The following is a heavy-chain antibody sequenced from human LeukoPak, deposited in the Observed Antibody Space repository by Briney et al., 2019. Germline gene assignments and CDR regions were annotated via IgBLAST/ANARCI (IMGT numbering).Heavy chain of an antibody. CDR3: ARSSMTTVTSGIDY. CDR2: INPNSGGT. Sequence: ASVKVSCKASGYTFTGYYMHWVRQAPGQGLEWMGWINPNSGGTNYAQKFQGRVTMTRDTSISTAYMELSGLRSDDTAVYYCARSSMTTVTSGIDYWGQGTLVTVSS. V-gene: IGHV1-2*02. CDR1: GYTFTGYY. D-gene: IGHD4-17*01. J-gene: IGHJ4*02.